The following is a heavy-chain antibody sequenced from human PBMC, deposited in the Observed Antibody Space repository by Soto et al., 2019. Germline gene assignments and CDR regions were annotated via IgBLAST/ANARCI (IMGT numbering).Heavy chain of an antibody. CDR1: GFTFSSYA. J-gene: IGHJ4*02. CDR2: ISYDGSNK. CDR3: ARTVTSPGYFDY. D-gene: IGHD4-17*01. V-gene: IGHV3-30*04. Sequence: GGSLRLSCAASGFTFSSYAMHWVRQAPGKGLEWVAVISYDGSNKYYADSVKGRFTISRDNSKNTLYLQMHSLGAEDAAVYYFARTVTSPGYFDYWGQGTLVTVSS.